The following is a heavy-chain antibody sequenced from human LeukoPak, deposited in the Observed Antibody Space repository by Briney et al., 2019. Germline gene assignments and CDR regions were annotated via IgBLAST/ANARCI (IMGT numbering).Heavy chain of an antibody. CDR2: IISSGSYI. CDR3: VRDEMRSGAFDI. J-gene: IGHJ3*02. CDR1: GFTFSSYS. Sequence: GGSLRLSCAASGFTFSSYSMNWVRQAPGKGLEWVSSIISSGSYIYYADSVKGRFTISRDNAKNSLYLQMNSLRAEDTAIYYCVRDEMRSGAFDIWGQGTMVTVSS. D-gene: IGHD3-10*01. V-gene: IGHV3-21*06.